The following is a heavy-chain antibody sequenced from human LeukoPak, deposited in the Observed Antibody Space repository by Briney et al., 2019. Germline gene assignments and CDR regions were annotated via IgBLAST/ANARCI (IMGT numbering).Heavy chain of an antibody. J-gene: IGHJ4*02. CDR1: GGSISSGGYY. CDR2: IYYSGST. Sequence: SETLSLTCTVSGGSISSGGYYWSWIRQPPGKGLEWIGYIYYSGSTNYNPSLKSRVTISVDTSKNQFSLKLSSVTAADTAVYYCAGAYYYGSGSYAYWGQGTLVTVSS. V-gene: IGHV4-61*08. CDR3: AGAYYYGSGSYAY. D-gene: IGHD3-10*01.